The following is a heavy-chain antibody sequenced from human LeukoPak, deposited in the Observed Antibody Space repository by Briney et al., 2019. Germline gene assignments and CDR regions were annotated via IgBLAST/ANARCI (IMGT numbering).Heavy chain of an antibody. CDR2: ISGSGGST. CDR1: GFTFSSYA. CDR3: AKDLSGHGDDIEYWYFDL. D-gene: IGHD4-17*01. Sequence: GGSLRLSCAASGFTFSSYAMSWVRQAPGKGLEWVSAISGSGGSTYYADSVKGRFTISRDNSKNTLYLQMNSLRAEDTAVYYCAKDLSGHGDDIEYWYFDLWGRGTLVTVSS. J-gene: IGHJ2*01. V-gene: IGHV3-23*01.